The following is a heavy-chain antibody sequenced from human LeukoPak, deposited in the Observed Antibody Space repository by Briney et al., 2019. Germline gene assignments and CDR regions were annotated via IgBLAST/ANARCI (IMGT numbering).Heavy chain of an antibody. Sequence: PSETLSLTYAVYGGSFSGYYWSWIRQPPGKGLEWIGEINHSGSTNYNPSLKSRVTISVDTSKNQFSLKLSSVTAADTAVYYCARRAGYSSGWFSYWGQGTLVTVSS. V-gene: IGHV4-34*01. CDR3: ARRAGYSSGWFSY. J-gene: IGHJ4*02. CDR1: GGSFSGYY. CDR2: INHSGST. D-gene: IGHD6-19*01.